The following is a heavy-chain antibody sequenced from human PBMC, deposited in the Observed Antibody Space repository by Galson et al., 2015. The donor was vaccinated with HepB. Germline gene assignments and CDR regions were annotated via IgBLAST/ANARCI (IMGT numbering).Heavy chain of an antibody. D-gene: IGHD1-1*01. J-gene: IGHJ4*01. CDR2: ISNNSSIK. V-gene: IGHV3-48*04. CDR3: ARLAVRTEDY. CDR1: GFTFSNYS. Sequence: SLRLSCAAPGFTFSNYSMSWVRQAPGKGLEWISYISNNSSIKIYADSVKGRLTISRDNAKNSLYLQMTSLRAEDTAVYYCARLAVRTEDYWGQGTLVTVSS.